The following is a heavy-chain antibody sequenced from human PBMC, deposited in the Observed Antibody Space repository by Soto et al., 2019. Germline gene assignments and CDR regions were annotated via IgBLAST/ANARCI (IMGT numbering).Heavy chain of an antibody. CDR1: GFSFNSYE. D-gene: IGHD1-26*01. CDR3: ARGVGLSGKYYALDI. Sequence: EVQLVESGGGLVQPGGSLRPSCAASGFSFNSYEMNWVRQSPGKGLEFVSYIDTRATTITYAESVKGRFAISRDNAKNSLFLQMNSLRAEDTAVYYCARGVGLSGKYYALDIWGQGTMVTVSS. J-gene: IGHJ3*02. V-gene: IGHV3-48*03. CDR2: IDTRATTI.